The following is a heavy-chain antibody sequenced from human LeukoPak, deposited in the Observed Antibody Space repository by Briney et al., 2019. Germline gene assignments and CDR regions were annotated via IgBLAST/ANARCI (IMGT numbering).Heavy chain of an antibody. D-gene: IGHD6-19*01. CDR1: GFTLNSYA. J-gene: IGHJ4*02. V-gene: IGHV3-23*01. CDR2: IFGSGGSA. Sequence: GGSLRLSCAASGFTLNSYAMYWVRQAPGKGLEWVSGIFGSGGSAHYADSMKRRFTIFRDNSKNTVYLQMNSLRAEDTAVYYCAKTTTGYSSGRYPGWPVDYWGQGTLVTVPS. CDR3: AKTTTGYSSGRYPGWPVDY.